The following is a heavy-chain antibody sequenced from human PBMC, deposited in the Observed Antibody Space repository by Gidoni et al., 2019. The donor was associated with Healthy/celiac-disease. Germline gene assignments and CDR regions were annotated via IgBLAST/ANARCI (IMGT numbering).Heavy chain of an antibody. D-gene: IGHD6-13*01. V-gene: IGHV4-31*03. Sequence: QVQLQESGPGLVKPSQTLSLTCTVSGGSISSGGYYWSWIRQHPGKGLEWIEYIYYSVSTYYNPSLKSRVTISVDTSKNQFSLKLSSVTAADTAVYYCARELIAAAGRTNWFDPWGQGTLVTVSS. CDR2: IYYSVST. CDR3: ARELIAAAGRTNWFDP. J-gene: IGHJ5*02. CDR1: GGSISSGGYY.